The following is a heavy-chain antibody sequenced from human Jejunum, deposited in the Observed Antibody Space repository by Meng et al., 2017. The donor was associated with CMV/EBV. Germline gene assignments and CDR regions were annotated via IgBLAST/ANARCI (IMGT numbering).Heavy chain of an antibody. CDR3: AGSILGSGSYFGDDY. V-gene: IGHV3-74*01. Sequence: GFTFSAYWVHWVRQAPGKGLVWVSRINVDGSSTSYADSVKGRFSTSRDNAKNTVYLQMSSLRVEDTAVYYCAGSILGSGSYFGDDYWGQGTLVTVSS. CDR2: INVDGSST. J-gene: IGHJ4*02. CDR1: GFTFSAYW. D-gene: IGHD3-10*01.